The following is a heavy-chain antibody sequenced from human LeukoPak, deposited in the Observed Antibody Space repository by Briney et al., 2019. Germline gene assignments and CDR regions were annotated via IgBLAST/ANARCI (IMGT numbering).Heavy chain of an antibody. Sequence: GGSLRLSCAASGFTLSIYGMRGVRQAPGEALEWVSSISGSGGSTYYADPVKGRFPISRDNSKNTLYLQMNSLRAEDTAVYYCAKVRRGEGYYDSSGYYHDAFDIWGQGTMVTVSS. CDR1: GFTLSIYG. J-gene: IGHJ3*02. CDR3: AKVRRGEGYYDSSGYYHDAFDI. V-gene: IGHV3-23*01. D-gene: IGHD3-22*01. CDR2: ISGSGGST.